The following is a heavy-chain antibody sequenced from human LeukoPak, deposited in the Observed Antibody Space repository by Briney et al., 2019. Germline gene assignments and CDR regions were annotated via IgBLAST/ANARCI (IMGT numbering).Heavy chain of an antibody. CDR1: D. CDR2: MNPNSGNT. CDR3: VRAVAGASTFHLDS. D-gene: IGHD2-2*01. J-gene: IGHJ4*02. V-gene: IGHV1-8*01. Sequence: DXNWVRXAAGKGLEWLGWMNPNSGNTGNSQKFQGRVTMTRDTSIGTAYMELSSLKFEDTAVYYCVRAVAGASTFHLDSWGQGTLVTVSS.